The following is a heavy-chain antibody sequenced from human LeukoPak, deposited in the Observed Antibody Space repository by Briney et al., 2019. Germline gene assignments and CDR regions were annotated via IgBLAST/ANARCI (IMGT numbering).Heavy chain of an antibody. J-gene: IGHJ4*02. CDR2: ISSSGSTI. D-gene: IGHD5-24*01. V-gene: IGHV3-11*04. CDR3: ARVGRWLPYRFAN. Sequence: GGSLRLSCAASGFSFSDYYMSWIRQAPGKGLEWVSYISSSGSTIYYADSVKGRFTISRDNAKNSLYLQMNSLRAEDTAVYYCARVGRWLPYRFANSGQGTLVTVSS. CDR1: GFSFSDYY.